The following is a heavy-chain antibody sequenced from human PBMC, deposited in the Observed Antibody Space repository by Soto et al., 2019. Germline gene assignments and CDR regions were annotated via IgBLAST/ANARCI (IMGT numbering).Heavy chain of an antibody. Sequence: SETLSLTCTVSGDSISKSGHYWGWIRQPPGKALEWIGGIDYRGSTLYNPSLRSRITMSIDTSKNQFSLKLSSVTAADTAVYYCAREGSYDFWSGSSPKQYYYYYGMDVWGQGTTVTVSS. CDR3: AREGSYDFWSGSSPKQYYYYYGMDV. CDR2: IDYRGST. V-gene: IGHV4-39*07. CDR1: GDSISKSGHY. J-gene: IGHJ6*02. D-gene: IGHD3-3*01.